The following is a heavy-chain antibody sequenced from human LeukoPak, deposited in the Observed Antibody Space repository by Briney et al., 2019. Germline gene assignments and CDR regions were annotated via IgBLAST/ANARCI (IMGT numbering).Heavy chain of an antibody. D-gene: IGHD3-10*01. CDR3: ARTMNYYGSPD. CDR1: GYTFTGYY. Sequence: ASVKVSCKASGYTFTGYYMHWVRQAPGQGLEWMGWINPNSGSTNYAQRFQGRVTMTRDTSISTAYMELSRVRSDDTAVYYCARTMNYYGSPDWGQGTLVTVSS. V-gene: IGHV1-2*02. J-gene: IGHJ4*02. CDR2: INPNSGST.